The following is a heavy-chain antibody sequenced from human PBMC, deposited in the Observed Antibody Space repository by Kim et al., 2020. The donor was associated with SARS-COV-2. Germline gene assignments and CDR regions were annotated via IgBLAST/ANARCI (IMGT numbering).Heavy chain of an antibody. Sequence: SETLSLTCTVSGGSISSYYWSWIRQPQGTGLEWIGYIYYSGSTNYNSSLKLRVPITVDTSKNQISLKLSSGTAADTAVYDCARHRYCGSTSCARGYYYYGMDVWGQGTTVTVSS. D-gene: IGHD2-2*01. CDR1: GGSISSYY. V-gene: IGHV4-59*08. CDR2: IYYSGST. CDR3: ARHRYCGSTSCARGYYYYGMDV. J-gene: IGHJ6*02.